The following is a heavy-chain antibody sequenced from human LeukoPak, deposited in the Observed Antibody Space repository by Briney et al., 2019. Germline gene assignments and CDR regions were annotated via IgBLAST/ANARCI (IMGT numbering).Heavy chain of an antibody. CDR1: GFTFSSYS. CDR2: ISSSNSAI. V-gene: IGHV3-48*01. CDR3: ARGRLRGSPVYY. Sequence: GGSLRLSCAASGFTFSSYSMNWVRQAPGKGLEWVSYISSSNSAIYYADSVKGRFTISRDNAKNSLYLQMNSLRAEDTAVYYCARGRLRGSPVYYWGQGTLVTVSS. J-gene: IGHJ4*02.